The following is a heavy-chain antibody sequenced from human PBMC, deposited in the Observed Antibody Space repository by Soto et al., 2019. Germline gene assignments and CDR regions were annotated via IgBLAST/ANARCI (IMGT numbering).Heavy chain of an antibody. J-gene: IGHJ4*02. CDR1: GFTFSDYY. D-gene: IGHD2-15*01. CDR2: ISSSGSTI. CDR3: ARGYYCSGGSCYSRLYYFDY. Sequence: GGSLRLSCAASGFTFSDYYMSWIRQAPGKGLEWVSYISSSGSTIYYAESVKGRFTISRDNAKNSLFLQMNSLRAEDTAVYYCARGYYCSGGSCYSRLYYFDYWGQGTPVTVSS. V-gene: IGHV3-11*01.